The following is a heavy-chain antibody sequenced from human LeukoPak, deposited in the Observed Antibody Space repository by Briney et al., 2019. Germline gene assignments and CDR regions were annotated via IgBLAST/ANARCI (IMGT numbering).Heavy chain of an antibody. CDR3: ARESCISTSCNPDY. J-gene: IGHJ4*02. CDR1: GGTFSSYA. CDR2: IIPIFGAA. Sequence: SVKVSCKASGGTFSSYAINWVRQAPGQGLEWMGGIIPIFGAANYAQNFQGRVTITADESTSTAYMELSSLRSEDTAVYYCARESCISTSCNPDYWGQGTLVTVSS. D-gene: IGHD2-2*01. V-gene: IGHV1-69*13.